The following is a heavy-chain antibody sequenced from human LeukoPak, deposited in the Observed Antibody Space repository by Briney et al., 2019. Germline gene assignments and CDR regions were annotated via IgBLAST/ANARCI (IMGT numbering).Heavy chain of an antibody. Sequence: ASVKVSCKASGGTFISYAISWVRQAPGQGLEWMGRIIPIFGTANYAQKFQGRVTITTDESTSTAYMELSSLRSEDTAVYYCAGRSVDYDILTGYSFDYWGQGTLVTVSS. D-gene: IGHD3-9*01. V-gene: IGHV1-69*05. CDR1: GGTFISYA. J-gene: IGHJ4*02. CDR3: AGRSVDYDILTGYSFDY. CDR2: IIPIFGTA.